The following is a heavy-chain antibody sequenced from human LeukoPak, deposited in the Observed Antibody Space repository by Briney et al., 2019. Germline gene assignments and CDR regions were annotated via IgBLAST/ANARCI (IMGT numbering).Heavy chain of an antibody. CDR1: GFTFSSYG. Sequence: GGSLRLSCAASGFTFSSYGMHWVRQAPGKGLEWVAFIRYDGSNKYYADSVKGRFTISRDNSKNTLYLQMNSLRAEDTAVYYCAKPSLEWELSLPADWGQGTLVTVSS. CDR2: IRYDGSNK. J-gene: IGHJ4*02. V-gene: IGHV3-30*02. D-gene: IGHD1-26*01. CDR3: AKPSLEWELSLPAD.